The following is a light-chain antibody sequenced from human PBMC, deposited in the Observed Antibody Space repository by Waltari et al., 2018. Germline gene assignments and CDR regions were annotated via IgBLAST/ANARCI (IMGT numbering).Light chain of an antibody. CDR3: QQSYSTPLT. V-gene: IGKV1-39*01. CDR2: AAS. J-gene: IGKJ4*01. Sequence: DIQMTQSPSSLSASVGDRVTITCRASQSISSYLNWYQQKPGKAPKLLIYAASSLQSWVRSRFSGSGSGTDFTLTISSLQPEDFATYYCQQSYSTPLTFGGGTKVEIK. CDR1: QSISSY.